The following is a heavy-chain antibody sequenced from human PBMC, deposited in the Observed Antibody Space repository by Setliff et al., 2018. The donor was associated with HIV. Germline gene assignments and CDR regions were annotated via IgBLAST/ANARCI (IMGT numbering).Heavy chain of an antibody. CDR3: ARLIHTGLLYFDF. D-gene: IGHD2-8*02. J-gene: IGHJ4*02. V-gene: IGHV4-4*09. CDR2: IYTSGNT. CDR1: GGSISISD. Sequence: SETLSLTCTVSGGSISISDWSWIRQPPGKGLEWIGCIYTSGNTNYDPSVESRVTMSLDTSRDQFSLNLRSVTAADTAVYFCARLIHTGLLYFDFWGLGTLVTVSS.